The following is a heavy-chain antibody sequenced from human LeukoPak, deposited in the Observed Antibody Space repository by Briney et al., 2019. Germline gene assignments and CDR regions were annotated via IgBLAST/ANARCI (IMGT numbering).Heavy chain of an antibody. D-gene: IGHD2-2*01. Sequence: PSETLSLTCAVSGGSISSSNWWSWVRQPPGKGLEWIGEIYHSGSTNYNPSLKRRVTISVDKSKNQFSLKLSSVTAADTAVYYCARGDCSSTSCYGDYYGMDVWGQGTTVTVSS. J-gene: IGHJ6*02. CDR2: IYHSGST. CDR1: GGSISSSNW. CDR3: ARGDCSSTSCYGDYYGMDV. V-gene: IGHV4-4*02.